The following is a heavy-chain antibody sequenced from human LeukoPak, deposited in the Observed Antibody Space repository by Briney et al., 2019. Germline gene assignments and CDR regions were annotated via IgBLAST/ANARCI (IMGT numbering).Heavy chain of an antibody. J-gene: IGHJ4*02. CDR1: GYTFTGYY. V-gene: IGHV1-2*02. D-gene: IGHD6-13*01. Sequence: ASVKVSCKASGYTFTGYYMHWVRQAPGQGLEWMGWINPNSGGTNYAQKFQGRVTMTRDTSISTAYMELSRLRSEDTAVYYCARALLYSRERVFDYWGQGTLVTVSS. CDR2: INPNSGGT. CDR3: ARALLYSRERVFDY.